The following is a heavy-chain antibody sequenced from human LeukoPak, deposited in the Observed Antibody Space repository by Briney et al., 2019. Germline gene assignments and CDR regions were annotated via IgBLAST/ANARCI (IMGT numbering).Heavy chain of an antibody. J-gene: IGHJ3*02. CDR1: GYSISNGYY. D-gene: IGHD2-2*01. CDR3: ATQVVPAAIPDAFDI. CDR2: TYRSGST. Sequence: SETLSLTCAVSGYSISNGYYWGWIRQPPGKGLEFIASTYRSGSTYFNPSLRSRVTISLDTSKNQFSLKLSSVTAADTAVYYCATQVVPAAIPDAFDIWGQGTMVTVSS. V-gene: IGHV4-38-2*01.